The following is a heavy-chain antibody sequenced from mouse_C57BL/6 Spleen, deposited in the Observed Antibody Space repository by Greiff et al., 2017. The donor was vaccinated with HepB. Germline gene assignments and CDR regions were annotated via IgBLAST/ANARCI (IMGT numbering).Heavy chain of an antibody. CDR3: AVGSSYFDY. D-gene: IGHD1-1*01. J-gene: IGHJ2*01. CDR1: GFNFKDYY. V-gene: IGHV14-1*01. Sequence: VQLQQSGAELVRPGASVKLSCTASGFNFKDYYMHWVKQRPEQGLEWIGRIDPEDGDTEYAPKFQGKATMTADTSSNTAYMQLKSLTSEDSAVYYCAVGSSYFDYWGQGTTLTVSS. CDR2: IDPEDGDT.